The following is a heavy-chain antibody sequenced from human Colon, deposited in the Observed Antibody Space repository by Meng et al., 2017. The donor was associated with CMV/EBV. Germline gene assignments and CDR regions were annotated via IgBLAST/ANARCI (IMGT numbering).Heavy chain of an antibody. Sequence: SCKAPGGTFSNYAISWVRQAPGQGLEWMGGIIPYLGIANYTQKFQGRVTISADKFTSTAYMELSSLRSEDTDVYYCARDGWGSLDSWGQGTLVTVSS. CDR1: GGTFSNYA. D-gene: IGHD3-10*01. CDR3: ARDGWGSLDS. J-gene: IGHJ4*02. V-gene: IGHV1-69*10. CDR2: IIPYLGIA.